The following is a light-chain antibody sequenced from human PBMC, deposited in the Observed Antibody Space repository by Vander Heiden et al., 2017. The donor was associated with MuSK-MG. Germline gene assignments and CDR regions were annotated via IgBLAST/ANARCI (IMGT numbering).Light chain of an antibody. CDR1: QSVSSY. Sequence: VLAQSPATLSLSPGERATLSCRASQSVSSYLAWYQQKPGQAPRLLIYDASNRATGIPARFSGSGSWTDFSLTISSLEPEDFAVYYCQQRSNWPPLTFGGGTKVEIK. V-gene: IGKV3-11*01. CDR3: QQRSNWPPLT. J-gene: IGKJ4*01. CDR2: DAS.